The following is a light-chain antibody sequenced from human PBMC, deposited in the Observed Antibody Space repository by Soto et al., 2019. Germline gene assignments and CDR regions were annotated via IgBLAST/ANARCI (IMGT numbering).Light chain of an antibody. CDR1: QSVSGN. CDR3: QQYTDWPLT. J-gene: IGKJ4*01. CDR2: GAS. V-gene: IGKV3-15*01. Sequence: EIVMTQSPATLSVSPGERATLSCRASQSVSGNLAWYQQKPGQAPRLLIYGASTRATGIPARFSGSCSGTEFTLTISSLQSEDFAVYYCQQYTDWPLTFGGGTTVEIK.